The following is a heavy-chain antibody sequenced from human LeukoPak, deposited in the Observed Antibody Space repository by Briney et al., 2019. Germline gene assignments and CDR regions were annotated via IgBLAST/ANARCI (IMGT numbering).Heavy chain of an antibody. V-gene: IGHV1-2*02. CDR2: INPNSGGT. J-gene: IGHJ4*02. Sequence: SVKVSCKASGFTFTGYYMHWLRQAPGQGLEWIGWINPNSGGTNYAQKFQGRVTMTRDTSISTAYMELSKLRSDETAVYYCARRAAGGVVDLDYWGQGTLVTVSS. D-gene: IGHD2-15*01. CDR1: GFTFTGYY. CDR3: ARRAAGGVVDLDY.